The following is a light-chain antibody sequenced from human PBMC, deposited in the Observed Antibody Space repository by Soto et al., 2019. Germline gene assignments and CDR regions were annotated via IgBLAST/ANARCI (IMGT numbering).Light chain of an antibody. Sequence: MVFAQAPGVRPFFPRGIATLSCRASQSISSNLAWYQQKPGQAPRLLIYGASSRATGIPDRFSGCGSGTDFTLTISRPEPDDFAVYYCQQHVSSPWAFGQGTKVDIK. CDR2: GAS. V-gene: IGKV3-20*01. CDR3: QQHVSSPWA. J-gene: IGKJ1*01. CDR1: QSISSN.